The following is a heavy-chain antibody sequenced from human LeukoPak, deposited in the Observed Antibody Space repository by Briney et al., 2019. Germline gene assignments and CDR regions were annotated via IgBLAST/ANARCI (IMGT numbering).Heavy chain of an antibody. J-gene: IGHJ4*02. V-gene: IGHV1-46*01. CDR2: INPSGGST. D-gene: IGHD6-13*01. Sequence: ASVKVYCKASGYTFTNYAMHWVRQAPGQGLEWMGIINPSGGSTSYAQKFQGRVTMTRDTSTSTVYMELSSLRSEDTAVYYCARAEDVAAAGKGFDYWGQGTLVTVSS. CDR3: ARAEDVAAAGKGFDY. CDR1: GYTFTNYA.